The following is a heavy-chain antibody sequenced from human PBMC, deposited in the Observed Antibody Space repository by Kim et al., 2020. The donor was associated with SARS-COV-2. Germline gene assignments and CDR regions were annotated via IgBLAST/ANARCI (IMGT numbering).Heavy chain of an antibody. J-gene: IGHJ4*02. V-gene: IGHV4-59*08. Sequence: KGRVTISVDTSKNQFSLKLSSVTAADTAVYYCARRALGYCSGGYCYSGYDYWGQGTLVTVSS. CDR3: ARRALGYCSGGYCYSGYDY. D-gene: IGHD2-15*01.